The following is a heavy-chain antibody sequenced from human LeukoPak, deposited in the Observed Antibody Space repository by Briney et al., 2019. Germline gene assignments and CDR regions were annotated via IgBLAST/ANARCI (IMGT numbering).Heavy chain of an antibody. CDR2: ISSSSSYT. J-gene: IGHJ4*02. Sequence: GGSLRLSCAASGFSFSDYYMSWIRQAPGKGLEWVSYISSSSSYTNYADPVKGRFTISRDNAKNSLYLQMNSLRAEDTAVYYCARQYYYDRSAHDYWGQGTLVTVSS. CDR1: GFSFSDYY. V-gene: IGHV3-11*03. D-gene: IGHD3-22*01. CDR3: ARQYYYDRSAHDY.